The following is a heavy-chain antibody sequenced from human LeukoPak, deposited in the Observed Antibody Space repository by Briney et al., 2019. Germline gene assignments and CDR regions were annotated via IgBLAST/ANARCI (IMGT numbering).Heavy chain of an antibody. Sequence: SETQSLTCTVSGGSISSYYWSWIRQPAGKGLEWIGRIYTSGSTSYNPSLKSRVTISVDTSKNQFSLKLSSVTAADTAVYYCARGGGYDSSGYYLLTDAFDIWGQGTMVTVSS. D-gene: IGHD3-22*01. CDR3: ARGGGYDSSGYYLLTDAFDI. J-gene: IGHJ3*02. CDR1: GGSISSYY. CDR2: IYTSGST. V-gene: IGHV4-4*07.